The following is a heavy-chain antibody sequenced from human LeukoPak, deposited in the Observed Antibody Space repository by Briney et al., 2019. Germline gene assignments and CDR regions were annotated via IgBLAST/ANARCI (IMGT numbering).Heavy chain of an antibody. V-gene: IGHV4-59*01. CDR2: IYYSGST. Sequence: SETLSLTCTVSGGSISSYYWSWIRQPPGKGLEWIGYIYYSGSTNYNPSLKSRVTISVDTSKNQFSLKLSSVTAADTAVYYCARDVGYDYVWGSYRYKAFDIWGQGTMVTVSS. CDR3: ARDVGYDYVWGSYRYKAFDI. J-gene: IGHJ3*02. CDR1: GGSISSYY. D-gene: IGHD3-16*02.